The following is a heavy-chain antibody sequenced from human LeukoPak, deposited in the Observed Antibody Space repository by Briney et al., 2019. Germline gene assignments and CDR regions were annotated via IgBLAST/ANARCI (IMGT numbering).Heavy chain of an antibody. D-gene: IGHD4-11*01. Sequence: GGSLRLSCAASGFTVSSNYMSWVRQAPGKGLEWVSVIYSGGSTYYADSVKGRFTISRDNSKNTLYLQMNSLRAEDTAVYYCARAPISNDYSNPFDYWGQGTLVTVSS. CDR3: ARAPISNDYSNPFDY. V-gene: IGHV3-53*01. CDR1: GFTVSSNY. J-gene: IGHJ4*02. CDR2: IYSGGST.